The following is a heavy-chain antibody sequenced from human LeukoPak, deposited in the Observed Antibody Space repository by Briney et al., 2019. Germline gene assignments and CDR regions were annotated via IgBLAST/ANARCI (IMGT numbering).Heavy chain of an antibody. CDR3: ARDLIAARLGENAFDI. Sequence: SETLSLTCAVSGGSISSNNWWIWVRQSPEKGLEWIGEIYHDGSTNYNPSLKSRVTISMDKSKNQLSLKLNFVTAADTAVYYCARDLIAARLGENAFDIWGQGTMVTVSS. CDR1: GGSISSNNW. D-gene: IGHD6-6*01. V-gene: IGHV4-4*02. J-gene: IGHJ3*02. CDR2: IYHDGST.